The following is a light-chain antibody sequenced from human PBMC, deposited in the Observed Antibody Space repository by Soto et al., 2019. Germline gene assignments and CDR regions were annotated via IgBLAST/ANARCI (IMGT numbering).Light chain of an antibody. V-gene: IGKV1-9*01. CDR3: QELNSYPRSIT. J-gene: IGKJ5*01. CDR1: QGISSY. CDR2: AAS. Sequence: DIQLTQSPSFLSASVGDRVTITCRASQGISSYLAWYQQKPGRAPKLLIYAASTLQSGVPSRFSGSASGTEFTLTISSLQPEDFATYYCQELNSYPRSITFGQGTRLEIK.